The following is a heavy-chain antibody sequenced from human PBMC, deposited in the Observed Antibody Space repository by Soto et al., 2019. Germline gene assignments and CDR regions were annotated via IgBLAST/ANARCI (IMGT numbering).Heavy chain of an antibody. J-gene: IGHJ4*02. Sequence: PGGSLRLSCAASGFTFSSYAMHWARQAPGKGLEWVAVISYDGSNKYYADSVKGRFTISRDNSKNTLYLQMNSLRAEDTAVYYCASLTPEYYYDSSGYEPLYYFDYWGQGTLVTVSS. CDR1: GFTFSSYA. V-gene: IGHV3-30-3*01. CDR3: ASLTPEYYYDSSGYEPLYYFDY. D-gene: IGHD3-22*01. CDR2: ISYDGSNK.